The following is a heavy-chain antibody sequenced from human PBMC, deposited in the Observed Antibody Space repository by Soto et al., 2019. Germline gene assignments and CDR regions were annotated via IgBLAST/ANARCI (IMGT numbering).Heavy chain of an antibody. V-gene: IGHV3-23*01. J-gene: IGHJ3*01. D-gene: IGHD5-18*01. Sequence: PGGSLRLSCAASGFSFRNYDMSWVRQAPGKGLEWVSTIRGSGDKTYYADSVKGRFTISRDNSKDTLSLQMDSLRAEDTALYYCAKVGYSYGAKNSWGQGTMVTV. CDR2: IRGSGDKT. CDR3: AKVGYSYGAKNS. CDR1: GFSFRNYD.